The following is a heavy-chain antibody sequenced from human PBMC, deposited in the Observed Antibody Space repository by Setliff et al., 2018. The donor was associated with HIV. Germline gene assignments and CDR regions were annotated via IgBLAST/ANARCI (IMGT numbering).Heavy chain of an antibody. Sequence: GGSLRLSCAASGFTFSAYSMNWVRQAPGKGLEWISYISSSGSGNSTYYAPAVKGRFTISRDNLKNILYLQMNNLRAEDTALYFCAQDYTATFWEYNWFDPWGQGTLVTVSS. J-gene: IGHJ5*02. CDR3: AQDYTATFWEYNWFDP. V-gene: IGHV3-48*01. D-gene: IGHD3-3*01. CDR1: GFTFSAYS. CDR2: ISSSGSGNST.